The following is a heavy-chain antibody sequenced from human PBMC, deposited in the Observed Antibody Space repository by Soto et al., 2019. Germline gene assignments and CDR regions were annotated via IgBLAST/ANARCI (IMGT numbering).Heavy chain of an antibody. J-gene: IGHJ6*02. CDR1: GGTFSRHA. D-gene: IGHD6-13*01. CDR3: ARLAAAGTPIAYYYGMDV. Sequence: QVQLVQSGAEVRKPGSSVKVSCKASGGTFSRHAISWVRQAPGQGLEWMGGIIPIFGTANHAQKFQGRVTIIADESTSTVYMELSSLRSEDTAVYYCARLAAAGTPIAYYYGMDVWGQGTTVTVSS. CDR2: IIPIFGTA. V-gene: IGHV1-69*01.